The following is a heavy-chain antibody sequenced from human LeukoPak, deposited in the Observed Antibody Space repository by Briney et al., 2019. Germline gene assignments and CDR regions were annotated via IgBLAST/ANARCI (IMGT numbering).Heavy chain of an antibody. CDR1: GYTFTSYD. CDR2: MNPNSGNT. J-gene: IGHJ4*02. CDR3: ASDYYGSGSYLD. D-gene: IGHD3-10*01. V-gene: IGHV1-8*01. Sequence: GASVKVSCKASGYTFTSYDINWVRQATGQGLEWMGWMNPNSGNTGYAQRFQGRVTMTRNTSISTAYMELSSLRSEDTAVYYCASDYYGSGSYLDWGQGTLVTVSS.